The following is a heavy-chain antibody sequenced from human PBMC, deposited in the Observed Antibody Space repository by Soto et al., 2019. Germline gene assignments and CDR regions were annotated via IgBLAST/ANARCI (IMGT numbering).Heavy chain of an antibody. Sequence: GGSLRLSCEASGFKFGDYMMHWVRQAPRKGLEWLSLISWDGGSIDYADSIKGRCTVSRDNSKTSLYLHMHSLTSDDPAFYFCAKEGNGGSSLDSWGQGTLVTVSS. D-gene: IGHD2-15*01. V-gene: IGHV3-43*01. CDR3: AKEGNGGSSLDS. J-gene: IGHJ5*01. CDR1: GFKFGDYM. CDR2: ISWDGGSI.